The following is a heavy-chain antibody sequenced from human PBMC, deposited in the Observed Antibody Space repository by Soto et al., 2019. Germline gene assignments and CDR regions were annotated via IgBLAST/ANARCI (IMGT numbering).Heavy chain of an antibody. Sequence: QVQLQESGPGLVKPSQTLSLTCTVSGGSISSGGYYWSWIRQHPGKGLEWIGYIYYSGSTYYNPSLNSRVTLSVDPSKIQFSLKLSSVTAADTAVYYCARGSRFGAQINWFAPWGQGTLVTVSS. D-gene: IGHD3-10*01. V-gene: IGHV4-31*03. CDR2: IYYSGST. CDR3: ARGSRFGAQINWFAP. J-gene: IGHJ5*02. CDR1: GGSISSGGYY.